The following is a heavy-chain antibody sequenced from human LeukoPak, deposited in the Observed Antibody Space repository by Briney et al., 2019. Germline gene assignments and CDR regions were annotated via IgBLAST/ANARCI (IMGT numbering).Heavy chain of an antibody. CDR1: GFTISTYW. Sequence: GGSLRLSCAASGFTISTYWMNWVRQAPGQGLEWLANINQDGSAVHYGGSVKDRFTISRDNAKNSLYLQMNSLRVEDTAVYYCARDFSASGSLDYWGQGTLVTVSS. J-gene: IGHJ4*02. CDR3: ARDFSASGSLDY. CDR2: INQDGSAV. V-gene: IGHV3-7*04. D-gene: IGHD3-10*01.